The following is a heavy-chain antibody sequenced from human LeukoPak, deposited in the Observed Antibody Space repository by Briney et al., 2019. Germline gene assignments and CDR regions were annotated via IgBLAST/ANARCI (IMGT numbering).Heavy chain of an antibody. J-gene: IGHJ4*02. CDR1: GYTFTSYD. CDR3: ARGRAAAGSKGYYFDY. CDR2: MNPNSGNT. Sequence: GASVKVSCKASGYTFTSYDINWVRQATGQGLEWMGWMNPNSGNTGYAQKFQGRVTITRNTSISTAYMELSSLRSEDTVVYYCARGRAAAGSKGYYFDYWGQGTLVTVSS. D-gene: IGHD6-13*01. V-gene: IGHV1-8*03.